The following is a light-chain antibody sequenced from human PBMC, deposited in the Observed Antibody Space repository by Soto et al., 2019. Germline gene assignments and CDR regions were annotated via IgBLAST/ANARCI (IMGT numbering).Light chain of an antibody. V-gene: IGLV2-23*01. CDR2: EAT. CDR1: SSDVGSYNL. J-gene: IGLJ3*02. Sequence: QTVVTQPASVSGSPEQSITISCTGTSSDVGSYNLVSWYQQHPDKAPKVMIYEATKRPSGVSNRFSGSKSGNTASLTISGLQAEDEADYYCCAYAGSGTVVFGGGTQLTVL. CDR3: CAYAGSGTVV.